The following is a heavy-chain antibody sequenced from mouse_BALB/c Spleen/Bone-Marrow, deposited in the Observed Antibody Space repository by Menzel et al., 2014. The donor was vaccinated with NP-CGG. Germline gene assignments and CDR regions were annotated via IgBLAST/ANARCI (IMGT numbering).Heavy chain of an antibody. D-gene: IGHD1-2*01. V-gene: IGHV5-9-4*01. J-gene: IGHJ4*01. CDR1: GFTFSSYA. Sequence: EVKLMESGGGLVKPGGSLKLSCAASGFTFSSYAMSWVRQSPEKRLEWVAEISSGGSYTYYPDTVTGRFTISRDNAKNTLCLEMSSLRSEDTATYYCARDHYGYYTKDYWGQGTSVTVSS. CDR2: ISSGGSYT. CDR3: ARDHYGYYTKDY.